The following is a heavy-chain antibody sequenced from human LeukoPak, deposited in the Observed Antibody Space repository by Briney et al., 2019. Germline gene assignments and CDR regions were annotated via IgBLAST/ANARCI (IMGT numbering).Heavy chain of an antibody. CDR1: GYTFSIYE. J-gene: IGHJ6*02. CDR2: KNPNSGRT. Sequence: GASVKVSCKASGYTFSIYEINWVRQAPGQGHEGMGWKNPNSGRTGFAQKFQGRLTMTTDTSISTAYMELSSLTSEDTAVYYCARGPVRTHGMDVWGQGTTVTVSS. CDR3: ARGPVRTHGMDV. V-gene: IGHV1-8*01.